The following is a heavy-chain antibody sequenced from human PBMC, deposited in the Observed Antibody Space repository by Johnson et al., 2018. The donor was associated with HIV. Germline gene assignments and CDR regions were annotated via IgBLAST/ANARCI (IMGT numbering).Heavy chain of an antibody. CDR3: AKDVEEGQQWLIGAFDI. Sequence: VQLVESGGGVVQPGRSLRLSCAASGFTFNSYGMHWVRQAPGKGLEWVAVIWYDGSNTYYADSVKGRFTIPSDNSKNTLYLQMNSLRAEDTAVYYCAKDVEEGQQWLIGAFDIWGQGTMVTVSS. J-gene: IGHJ3*02. V-gene: IGHV3-33*06. CDR1: GFTFNSYG. CDR2: IWYDGSNT. D-gene: IGHD6-19*01.